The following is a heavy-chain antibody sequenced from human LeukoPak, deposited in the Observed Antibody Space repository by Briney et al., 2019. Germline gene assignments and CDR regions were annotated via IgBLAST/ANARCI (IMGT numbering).Heavy chain of an antibody. V-gene: IGHV5-51*01. D-gene: IGHD3-10*01. CDR1: GYSFTNYW. Sequence: GESLKISCKGSGYSFTNYWIDWVRQMPGKGLEWMGIIYPGDSDTRYSPSFQGQVCISADKSISTAYLQWSSLKASDTAMYYCATGSYSDYFDYWGQGTLVTVSS. CDR3: ATGSYSDYFDY. CDR2: IYPGDSDT. J-gene: IGHJ4*02.